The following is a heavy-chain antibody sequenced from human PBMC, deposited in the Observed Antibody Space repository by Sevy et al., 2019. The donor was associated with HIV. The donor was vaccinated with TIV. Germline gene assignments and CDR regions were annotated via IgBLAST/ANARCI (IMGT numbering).Heavy chain of an antibody. V-gene: IGHV3-7*01. CDR3: VRAIVADGSI. CDR1: GFTLNNYW. CDR2: IKQDGSVK. Sequence: GGSLRLSCAASGFTLNNYWMNWVRQAPGKGLEWVANIKQDGSVKYYVDSVKGRFTISRDNARNLVFLQMNSLRVEDTALYYCVRAIVADGSIWGQGTLVTVSS. J-gene: IGHJ4*02. D-gene: IGHD6-13*01.